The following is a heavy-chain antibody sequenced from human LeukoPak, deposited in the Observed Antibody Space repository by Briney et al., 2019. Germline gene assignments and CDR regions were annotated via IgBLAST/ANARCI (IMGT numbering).Heavy chain of an antibody. J-gene: IGHJ5*02. D-gene: IGHD3-9*01. V-gene: IGHV4-34*01. CDR3: ARVYFARFDP. CDR1: GGSFSGYY. Sequence: PSETLSLTCAVFGGSFSGYYWSWIRQPPGKRPEWIGEINHSGSTNHNSSLKSRVTISLDTSKNQFSLKLSSVTAADTAVYYCARVYFARFDPWGQGTLVTVSS. CDR2: INHSGST.